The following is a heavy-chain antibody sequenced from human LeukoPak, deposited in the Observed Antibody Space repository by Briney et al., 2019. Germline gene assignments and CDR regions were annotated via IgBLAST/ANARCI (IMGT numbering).Heavy chain of an antibody. CDR1: GFTLSDY. V-gene: IGHV3-64*02. Sequence: GGSLRLSCAASGFTLSDYMHWIRQAPGKGLEYVSAISSSGDRTYYADSVNGRFTISRDISKNTLYLQMGSLRAEDMAVYYCARVGDSGAFDIWGQETMVTVS. CDR3: ARVGDSGAFDI. CDR2: ISSSGDRT. J-gene: IGHJ3*02. D-gene: IGHD3-10*01.